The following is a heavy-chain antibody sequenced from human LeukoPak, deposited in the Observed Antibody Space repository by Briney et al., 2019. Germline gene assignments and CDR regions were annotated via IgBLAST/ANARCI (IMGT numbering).Heavy chain of an antibody. D-gene: IGHD2-15*01. V-gene: IGHV4-39*01. Sequence: SETLSLTCTVSGGSISSSSYYWGWIRQPPGKGLEWIGSIYYSGSTYYNPSLKSRVTISVDTSKNQFSLKLSSVTAADTAVYYCAGLGVAAGLDYGGQGTLITVSS. CDR2: IYYSGST. CDR3: AGLGVAAGLDY. J-gene: IGHJ4*02. CDR1: GGSISSSSYY.